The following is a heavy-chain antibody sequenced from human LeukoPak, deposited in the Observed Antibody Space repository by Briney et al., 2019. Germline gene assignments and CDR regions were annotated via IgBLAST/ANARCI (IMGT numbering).Heavy chain of an antibody. CDR3: ARDFTNIRGGGYFDN. Sequence: GGSLRLSCAASGFPFSSYAMHWLRQAPGKGLEWVAGIWFDGGKIYYADPVKGRFTISRDNSKNTVYLQMNSLRVEDTAVYHCARDFTNIRGGGYFDNWGQGTLVTVSS. J-gene: IGHJ4*02. CDR2: IWFDGGKI. V-gene: IGHV3-33*01. D-gene: IGHD2/OR15-2a*01. CDR1: GFPFSSYA.